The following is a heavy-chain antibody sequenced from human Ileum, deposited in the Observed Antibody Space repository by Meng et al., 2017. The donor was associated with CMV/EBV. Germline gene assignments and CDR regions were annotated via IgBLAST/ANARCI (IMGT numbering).Heavy chain of an antibody. CDR1: GGSISPYY. V-gene: IGHV4-59*08. CDR3: VRSMVGGYFDL. Sequence: QVQLQEPGPGRVKPSDTLSLICSVSGGSISPYYWNWIRQPPGKGLEWKGFIYHSESTNYNPSLQSRVTISLDQSKNQFSLKLKSVPAADTAVYSCVRSMVGGYFDLWGRGTLVTVSS. CDR2: IYHSEST. D-gene: IGHD3-10*01. J-gene: IGHJ2*01.